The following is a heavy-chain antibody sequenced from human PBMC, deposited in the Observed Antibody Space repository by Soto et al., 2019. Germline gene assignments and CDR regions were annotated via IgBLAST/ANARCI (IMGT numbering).Heavy chain of an antibody. CDR3: ARGRDGDY. CDR2: ISAHNGNT. Sequence: QVHLVQSGAEVKKPGASVKVSCKCSGYTLTSYGITWVRQAPGQGLEWMGWISAHNGNTNYAQKLQGRVTVTRDTSTSTAYMELRRLRSDDTAVYYCARGRDGDYWGQGALVTVSS. V-gene: IGHV1-18*01. J-gene: IGHJ4*02. CDR1: GYTLTSYG. D-gene: IGHD6-6*01.